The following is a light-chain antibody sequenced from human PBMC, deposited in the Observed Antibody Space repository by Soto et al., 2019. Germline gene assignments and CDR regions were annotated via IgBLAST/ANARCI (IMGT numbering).Light chain of an antibody. CDR1: QSVGTY. CDR3: QQRSNWPVT. J-gene: IGKJ5*01. Sequence: EILLTQSPATLSLSPGERVTLSCRASQSVGTYLAWYQQKPGQPPRLLIYNASNRASGIPARFSGSGSGTDFTLTIGSLEPEDFAVYYCQQRSNWPVTFGQGTRLEIK. CDR2: NAS. V-gene: IGKV3-11*01.